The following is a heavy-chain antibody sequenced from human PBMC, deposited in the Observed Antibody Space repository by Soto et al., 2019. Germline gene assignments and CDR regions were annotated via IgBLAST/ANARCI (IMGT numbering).Heavy chain of an antibody. Sequence: GASVKVSCKASGYTFTGYYMHWVRQAPGQGLEWMGWINPNSGDTNYAQKFQGRVTMTRDTSITTASVELSRLRSDDTAMYYCARVMITFGGIVDKYYFHYWGQGTQVTVSS. D-gene: IGHD3-16*02. CDR1: GYTFTGYY. J-gene: IGHJ4*02. CDR2: INPNSGDT. V-gene: IGHV1-2*02. CDR3: ARVMITFGGIVDKYYFHY.